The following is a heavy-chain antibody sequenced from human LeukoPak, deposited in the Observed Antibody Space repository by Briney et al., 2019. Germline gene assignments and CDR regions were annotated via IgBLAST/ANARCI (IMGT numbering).Heavy chain of an antibody. D-gene: IGHD6-19*01. J-gene: IGHJ4*02. Sequence: GASVKVSCKASGYTFTGYYMHWVRQAPGQGLEWMGWINPNSGGTNYAQKFQGRVTMTRDTSISTAYMELSRLRSDDTAVYYCARPRGTYSSGSFDYWGQGTLVTVSS. CDR2: INPNSGGT. V-gene: IGHV1-2*02. CDR3: ARPRGTYSSGSFDY. CDR1: GYTFTGYY.